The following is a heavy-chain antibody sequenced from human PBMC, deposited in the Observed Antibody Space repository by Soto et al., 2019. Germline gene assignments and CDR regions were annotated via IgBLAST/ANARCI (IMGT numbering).Heavy chain of an antibody. V-gene: IGHV3-23*01. Sequence: GGSLRLSCAASGFSFSNYGMSWVRQAPGKGLEWVSSISGGGGTTYYADSVKGRFTISRDNSKNTLYLQMNSLKVEDTAVYYCAKRSPVSTYYFDYWGQGTLVTVS. J-gene: IGHJ4*02. CDR3: AKRSPVSTYYFDY. CDR2: ISGGGGTT. CDR1: GFSFSNYG.